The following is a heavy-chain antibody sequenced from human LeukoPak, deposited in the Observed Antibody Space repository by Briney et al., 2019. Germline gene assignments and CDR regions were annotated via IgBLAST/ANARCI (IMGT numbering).Heavy chain of an antibody. CDR1: GFTVSSNY. V-gene: IGHV3-66*01. D-gene: IGHD5-12*01. Sequence: GGSLRLSCAASGFTVSSNYMSWVRQAPGKGLEWVSVIYSGGSTYYADSVKGRFTISRDNSKNTLYLQMNSLRAEDTAVYYCASALYGYAVYYRGQGTLVTVSS. CDR2: IYSGGST. J-gene: IGHJ4*02. CDR3: ASALYGYAVYY.